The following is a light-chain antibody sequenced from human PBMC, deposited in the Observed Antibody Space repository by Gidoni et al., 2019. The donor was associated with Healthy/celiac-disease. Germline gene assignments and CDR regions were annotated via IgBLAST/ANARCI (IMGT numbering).Light chain of an antibody. V-gene: IGKV1-39*01. CDR1: QSISSY. CDR2: AES. CDR3: QQSYSTPRT. Sequence: DIQMIKSPSSLSASVGDRVTITCRASQSISSYLNWYQQKPGKAPKLLIYAESSLQSGVPSRFSGSGSGTDFTLTISSLQPEDFATYYCQQSYSTPRTFGQGTKVEIK. J-gene: IGKJ1*01.